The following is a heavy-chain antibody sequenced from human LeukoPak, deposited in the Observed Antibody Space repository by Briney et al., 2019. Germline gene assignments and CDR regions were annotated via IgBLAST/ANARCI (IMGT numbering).Heavy chain of an antibody. D-gene: IGHD1-26*01. CDR2: ISGSGERT. Sequence: GGSLRLSCAGSGFTFSAYAMSWVRQAPGKGLEWVSIISGSGERTYYADSVRGRFTVSRDNSKNTLYLQMMSLRAEDTAVYYCVSQSYSGSDNYYFDYWGQGTLVAVSS. J-gene: IGHJ4*02. V-gene: IGHV3-23*01. CDR3: VSQSYSGSDNYYFDY. CDR1: GFTFSAYA.